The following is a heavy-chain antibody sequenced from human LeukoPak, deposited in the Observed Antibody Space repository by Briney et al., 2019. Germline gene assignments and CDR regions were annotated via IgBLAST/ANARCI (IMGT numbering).Heavy chain of an antibody. J-gene: IGHJ4*02. CDR3: AKVSAVQHFFDY. V-gene: IGHV3-30*02. CDR2: IHYDGSNK. D-gene: IGHD2-2*01. Sequence: PGGSLKLSCATSGFTFSSYGMHWVRQAPGKGLEWVAFIHYDGSNKYYADSVRGRFTISRDNSKNTLYLQMNSLRAEDTAVYYCAKVSAVQHFFDYWGQGTLVTVSS. CDR1: GFTFSSYG.